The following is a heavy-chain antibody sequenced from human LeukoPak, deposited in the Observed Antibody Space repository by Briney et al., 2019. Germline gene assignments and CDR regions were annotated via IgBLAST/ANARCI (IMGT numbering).Heavy chain of an antibody. V-gene: IGHV4-4*07. CDR1: GGSINSY. Sequence: TASETLSLTCTVSGGSINSYWSWIRQPAGKGLEWIGRISGSGTVTYNSALQSRLSISIDTSKNQFSLKLMSVTAADTAVYYCAKGAGPPWFDPWGQGTLVTVSS. CDR2: ISGSGTV. J-gene: IGHJ5*02. D-gene: IGHD6-19*01. CDR3: AKGAGPPWFDP.